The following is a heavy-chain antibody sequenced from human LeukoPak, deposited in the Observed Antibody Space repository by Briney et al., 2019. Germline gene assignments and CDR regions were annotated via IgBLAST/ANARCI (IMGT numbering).Heavy chain of an antibody. J-gene: IGHJ4*02. Sequence: SETLSLTCAVYGGSFSGYYWSWIRQPAGKGLEWIGRIYTSGSTNYNPSLKSRVTMSVDTSKNQFSLKLSSVTAADTAVYYCARMTGYIIDYWGQGTLVTVSS. V-gene: IGHV4-59*10. CDR2: IYTSGST. D-gene: IGHD3-9*01. CDR3: ARMTGYIIDY. CDR1: GGSFSGYY.